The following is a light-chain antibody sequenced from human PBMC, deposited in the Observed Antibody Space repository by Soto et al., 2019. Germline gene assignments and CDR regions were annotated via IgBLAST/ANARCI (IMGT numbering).Light chain of an antibody. V-gene: IGKV3-20*01. CDR2: GAS. Sequence: EIVLTQSPGTLSLSPGDRATLSCRASQSVSSSFLAWYQQRPGQPPRLLIYGASTRERGVPDRFSGSGSGTDFVLTISRLEPEDFAVYYCQHHPNSPPITFGHGTRLDIK. J-gene: IGKJ5*01. CDR3: QHHPNSPPIT. CDR1: QSVSSSF.